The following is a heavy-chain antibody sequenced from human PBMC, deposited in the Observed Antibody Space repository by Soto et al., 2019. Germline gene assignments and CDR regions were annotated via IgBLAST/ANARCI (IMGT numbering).Heavy chain of an antibody. Sequence: QVQLVQSGAEVKKPGSSVKVSCKASGGTFSSYAISWVRQAPGQGLEWMGGIIPIFGTADYAQEFQGRVTITADESTSTAYMELSSLRSEDTAVYYCARHCGGDCYSRSPPYYCYGMDVWGQGTTVTVSS. CDR1: GGTFSSYA. J-gene: IGHJ6*02. V-gene: IGHV1-69*12. CDR2: IIPIFGTA. D-gene: IGHD2-21*02. CDR3: ARHCGGDCYSRSPPYYCYGMDV.